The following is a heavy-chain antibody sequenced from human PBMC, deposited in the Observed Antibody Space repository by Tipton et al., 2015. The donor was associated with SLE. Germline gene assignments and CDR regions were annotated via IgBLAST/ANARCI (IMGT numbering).Heavy chain of an antibody. J-gene: IGHJ3*01. Sequence: TLSLTCTVSGGSITNHYWSWIRQPPGKGLEWIGYIYYTGSSNHNPSLKGRVTMSIDASQNRVSLRLKSVSAADTAVYFCARAGGNSLALHVWGQGTMVTVSS. D-gene: IGHD4-23*01. CDR1: GGSITNHY. V-gene: IGHV4-59*11. CDR3: ARAGGNSLALHV. CDR2: IYYTGSS.